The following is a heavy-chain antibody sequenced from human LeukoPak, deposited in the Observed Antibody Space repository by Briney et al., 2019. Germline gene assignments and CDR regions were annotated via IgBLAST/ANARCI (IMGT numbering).Heavy chain of an antibody. Sequence: KPSETLSLTCTVSGGSISSGSYYWSWIRQPAGKGLEWIGRIYTSGSTNYNPSLKSPVTISVDTSKNQFSLKLSSVTAADTAVCYCARDRRRGGGNSPGDAFDIWGQGTMVTVSS. J-gene: IGHJ3*02. CDR1: GGSISSGSYY. CDR2: IYTSGST. V-gene: IGHV4-61*02. CDR3: ARDRRRGGGNSPGDAFDI. D-gene: IGHD4-23*01.